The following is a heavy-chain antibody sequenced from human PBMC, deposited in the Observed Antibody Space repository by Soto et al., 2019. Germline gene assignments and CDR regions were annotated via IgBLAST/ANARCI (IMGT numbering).Heavy chain of an antibody. CDR2: IYYSGST. Sequence: SEPKSLTCTVSGGSIISYYWSWLRQPPGKGLEWIGYIYYSGSTNYNPSLKSRVTISVDTSKNQFSLKLSSVTAADTAVYYCARNYGPGYTFDYWGQGTLVTVSS. D-gene: IGHD3-10*01. CDR3: ARNYGPGYTFDY. CDR1: GGSIISYY. V-gene: IGHV4-59*08. J-gene: IGHJ4*02.